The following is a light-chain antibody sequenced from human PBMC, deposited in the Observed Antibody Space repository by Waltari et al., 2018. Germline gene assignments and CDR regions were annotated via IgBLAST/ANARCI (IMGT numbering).Light chain of an antibody. Sequence: DVQMTQSPSSLSGSVGDWVTISCRASQNIYTLLNWYRQKPGTAPELLVYAASYRLRGVPSRFRGSGSVTDFTLTISSLQTEDFATYYCQQTYVAPPTFGQGTKVDI. J-gene: IGKJ1*01. CDR3: QQTYVAPPT. V-gene: IGKV1-39*01. CDR1: QNIYTL. CDR2: AAS.